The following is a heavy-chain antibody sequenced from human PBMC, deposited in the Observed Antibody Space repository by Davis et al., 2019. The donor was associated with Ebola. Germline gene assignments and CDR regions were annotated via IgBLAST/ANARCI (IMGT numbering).Heavy chain of an antibody. CDR1: GYTFSSYA. Sequence: AASVKVSCKASGYTFSSYAMHWVRQAPGQRLEWMGWISAGSANTKYSQMFQGRVTITRDTSASTAYMELSSLRSEDTAVYYCARVVGARWGWFDPWGQGTLVTVSS. CDR3: ARVVGARWGWFDP. CDR2: ISAGSANT. J-gene: IGHJ5*02. D-gene: IGHD1-26*01. V-gene: IGHV1-3*01.